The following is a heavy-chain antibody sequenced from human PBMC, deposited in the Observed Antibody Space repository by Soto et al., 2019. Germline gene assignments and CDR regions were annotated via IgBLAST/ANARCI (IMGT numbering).Heavy chain of an antibody. CDR2: IYYSGST. V-gene: IGHV4-59*01. Sequence: QVQLQESGPGLVKPSETLSLTCTVSGGSISSYYWSWIRQPPGKGLEWIGYIYYSGSTNYNPSLKSRVPIAVDTSKTPFSLKLSSVSAADPAVYYCARDTYYYGSGSLRYYYYGMDVWGQGTTVTVSS. D-gene: IGHD3-10*01. CDR1: GGSISSYY. J-gene: IGHJ6*02. CDR3: ARDTYYYGSGSLRYYYYGMDV.